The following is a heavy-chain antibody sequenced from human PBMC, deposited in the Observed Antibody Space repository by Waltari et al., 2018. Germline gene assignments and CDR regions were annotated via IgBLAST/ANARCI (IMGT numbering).Heavy chain of an antibody. V-gene: IGHV3-48*04. CDR2: ISSSSSTI. Sequence: EVQLVESGGGLVQPGGSLRLSCAASGFTFSSYTINWVRQAPGKGLEWVSYISSSSSTIYYADSVKGRFTISRDNAKNSLYLQMNSLRAEDTAVYYCASVPAAQTFDYWGQGTLVTVSS. J-gene: IGHJ4*02. CDR1: GFTFSSYT. CDR3: ASVPAAQTFDY. D-gene: IGHD2-2*01.